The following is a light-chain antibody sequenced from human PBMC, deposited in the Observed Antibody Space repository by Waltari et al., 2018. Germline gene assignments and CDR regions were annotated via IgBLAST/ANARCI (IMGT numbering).Light chain of an antibody. V-gene: IGKV3-15*01. CDR2: GAA. J-gene: IGKJ5*01. Sequence: EIVMTQSPATLSVSPGERATVSCRASQSVSSNLAWYQQKPGQAPSLLIYGAATRATGVPARFSGSASGTEFTLTISSLQSEDFAVYYCQQYNNWPPITFGQGTRLEI. CDR1: QSVSSN. CDR3: QQYNNWPPIT.